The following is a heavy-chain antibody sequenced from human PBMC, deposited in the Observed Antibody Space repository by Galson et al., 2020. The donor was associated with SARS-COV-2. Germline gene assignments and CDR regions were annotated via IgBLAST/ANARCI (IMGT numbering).Heavy chain of an antibody. Sequence: GESLKISCAASGFALINSIMHWVRQAPGRGLEWVVGTSHDGGDEHYADSVKGRFTISRDISKNTLFLQMNSLRSDDTAVYFCAREAGSSGYAGWFDPWGQGTLVTVSS. V-gene: IGHV3-30*04. D-gene: IGHD3-22*01. CDR3: AREAGSSGYAGWFDP. J-gene: IGHJ5*02. CDR2: TSHDGGDE. CDR1: GFALINSI.